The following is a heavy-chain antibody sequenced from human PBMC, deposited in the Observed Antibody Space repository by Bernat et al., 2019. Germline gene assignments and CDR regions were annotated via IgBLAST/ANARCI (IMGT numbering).Heavy chain of an antibody. Sequence: QVQLVESGGGLVKPGGSLRLSCAASGFTFSDYYMSWIRQAPGKGLEWVSYIGSSGSYTNYADSVKGRFTISRDNAKNSLFLQMNGLRAEDTAIYYWAGDGGQSHGTALYFDYWGQGTLVTVSS. CDR1: GFTFSDYY. CDR3: AGDGGQSHGTALYFDY. D-gene: IGHD2-15*01. V-gene: IGHV3-11*05. CDR2: IGSSGSYT. J-gene: IGHJ4*02.